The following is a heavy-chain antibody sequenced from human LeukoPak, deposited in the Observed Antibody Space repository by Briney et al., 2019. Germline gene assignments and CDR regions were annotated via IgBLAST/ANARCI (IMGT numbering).Heavy chain of an antibody. CDR1: GGTFSSYA. D-gene: IGHD3-22*01. Sequence: ASVKVSCKASGGTFSSYAISWVRQAPGQGLEWMGWMNPNSGNTGYAQKFQGRVTMTRNTSISTAYMELSSLRSEDTAVYYCAREITGEYYYDSSGYYGDWGQGTLVTVSS. CDR2: MNPNSGNT. V-gene: IGHV1-8*02. J-gene: IGHJ1*01. CDR3: AREITGEYYYDSSGYYGD.